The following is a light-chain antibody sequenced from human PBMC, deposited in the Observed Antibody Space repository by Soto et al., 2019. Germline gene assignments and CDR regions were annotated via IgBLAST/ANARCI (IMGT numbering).Light chain of an antibody. Sequence: EIVLTQSPGTLSLSPGERATLSCRASQSVSSTYLAWYQQNPGQAPMLLIYGASSRASGIPDRFSGSGSGTDFTLTISRLEPEDFALYFCQQYGSSPYTFGQGTKLEIK. CDR2: GAS. CDR3: QQYGSSPYT. J-gene: IGKJ2*01. CDR1: QSVSSTY. V-gene: IGKV3-20*01.